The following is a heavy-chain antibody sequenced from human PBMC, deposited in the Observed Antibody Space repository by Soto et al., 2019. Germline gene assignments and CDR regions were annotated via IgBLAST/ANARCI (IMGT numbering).Heavy chain of an antibody. V-gene: IGHV4-39*01. CDR3: VRFGEFKDYYYYGMDV. CDR2: IYYSGST. J-gene: IGHJ6*02. Sequence: SETLSLTCTVSGGSISSYYWGWIRQPPGKGLEWIGSIYYSGSTYYNPSLKSRVTISVDTSKNQFSLKLSSVTAADTAVYYCVRFGEFKDYYYYGMDVWGQGTTVTVSS. D-gene: IGHD3-10*01. CDR1: GGSISSYY.